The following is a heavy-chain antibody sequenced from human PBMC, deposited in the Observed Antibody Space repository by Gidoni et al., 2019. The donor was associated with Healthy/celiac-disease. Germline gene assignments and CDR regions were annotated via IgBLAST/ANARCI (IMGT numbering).Heavy chain of an antibody. CDR1: GFTVSSNY. Sequence: EVQLVESGGGLIQPGGSLRLSCAASGFTVSSNYMSWVRQAPGKGLEWVSGIYSGGSTYYADSVKGRFTISRDNSKNTLYLQMNSLRAEDTAVYYCARGYYDSSGYFHAFDIWGQGTMVTVSS. CDR3: ARGYYDSSGYFHAFDI. J-gene: IGHJ3*02. V-gene: IGHV3-53*01. D-gene: IGHD3-22*01. CDR2: IYSGGST.